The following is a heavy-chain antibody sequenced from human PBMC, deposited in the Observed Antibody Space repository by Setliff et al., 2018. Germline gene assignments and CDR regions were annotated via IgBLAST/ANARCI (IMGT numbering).Heavy chain of an antibody. CDR1: GYSFTDYW. Sequence: GASLTLSCKGSGYSFTDYWIAWVRQTPGKGLEWMGTIYPGNADTRYSPSFQGQVTISTDTSINTAFLQWNNLKASDTAVYYCARRGERFFNWFDPWGQGTLVTVSS. V-gene: IGHV5-51*01. CDR2: IYPGNADT. D-gene: IGHD2-21*01. CDR3: ARRGERFFNWFDP. J-gene: IGHJ5*02.